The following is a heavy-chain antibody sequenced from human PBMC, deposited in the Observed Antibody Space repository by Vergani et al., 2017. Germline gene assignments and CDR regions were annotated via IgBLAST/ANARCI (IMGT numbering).Heavy chain of an antibody. J-gene: IGHJ5*02. Sequence: EVQLVQSGAEVKKPGESLRISCKGSGYSFTSYWISWVRQMPGKGLEWMGRIDPSDSYTNYSPYFPGHVTISADKSISTAYLQWSSLKASDTAMYYCARVGWSYYDSSGYYYAPGGWFDPWGQGTLVTVSS. V-gene: IGHV5-10-1*03. CDR1: GYSFTSYW. CDR3: ARVGWSYYDSSGYYYAPGGWFDP. CDR2: IDPSDSYT. D-gene: IGHD3-22*01.